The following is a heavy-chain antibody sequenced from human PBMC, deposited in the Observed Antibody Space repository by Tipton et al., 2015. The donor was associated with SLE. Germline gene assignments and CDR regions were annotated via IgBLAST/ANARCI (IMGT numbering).Heavy chain of an antibody. CDR1: GYTFTGYY. CDR3: ARDREQQLVLNLDC. D-gene: IGHD6-13*01. Sequence: QSGAEVKKPGASVKVSCKASGYTFTGYYMHWVRQAPGQGLEWMGWINPNSGGTNSAQKFQGRVSMTRDTSISTAYMELSRLRSDDTAVYYFARDREQQLVLNLDCWGQGTLVAVSS. V-gene: IGHV1-2*02. CDR2: INPNSGGT. J-gene: IGHJ4*02.